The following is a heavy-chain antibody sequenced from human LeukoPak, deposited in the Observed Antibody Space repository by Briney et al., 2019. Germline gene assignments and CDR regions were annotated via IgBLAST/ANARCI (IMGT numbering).Heavy chain of an antibody. CDR1: GYTCTSYY. V-gene: IGHV1-46*03. D-gene: IGHD3-3*01. CDR3: ARVMGYYTMAY. Sequence: ASVKVSCNASGYTCTSYYMHWVRQAPGQGLEWMGIINPSGGSTSYAQKFQGRVTMPRDTSTSTVYMELSSLRYEDTAVYYCARVMGYYTMAYWGQGTLVTVSS. CDR2: INPSGGST. J-gene: IGHJ4*02.